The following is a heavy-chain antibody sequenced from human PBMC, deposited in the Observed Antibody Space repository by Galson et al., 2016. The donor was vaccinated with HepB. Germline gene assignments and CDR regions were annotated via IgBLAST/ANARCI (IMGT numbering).Heavy chain of an antibody. J-gene: IGHJ3*02. CDR3: ATTPFHAFDI. Sequence: SETLSLTCTVSGVSITTGSYCWGWIRQSPGKGLEWIGAVCLTANTDYTPSLKGRLTISVDTSKNQFSLTMTSVSATDTAVYYCATTPFHAFDIWGQGTMVTVSS. D-gene: IGHD2-15*01. CDR1: GVSITTGSYC. CDR2: VCLTANT. V-gene: IGHV4-39*01.